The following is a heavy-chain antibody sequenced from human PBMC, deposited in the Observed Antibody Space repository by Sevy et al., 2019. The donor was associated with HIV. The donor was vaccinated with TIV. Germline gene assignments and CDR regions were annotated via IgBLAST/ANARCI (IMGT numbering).Heavy chain of an antibody. CDR3: AREGSPYDTYYYYYGMDV. CDR1: GFPFNSYW. J-gene: IGHJ6*02. CDR2: IKQDGREK. Sequence: GGSLRLSCAASGFPFNSYWMSWVRQAPGKGLEWVANIKQDGREKYFVDSLKGRFTISRDNSQNSLFLQMNTLGAEDTAVYYCAREGSPYDTYYYYYGMDVWGQGTTVTVSS. V-gene: IGHV3-7*01. D-gene: IGHD5-12*01.